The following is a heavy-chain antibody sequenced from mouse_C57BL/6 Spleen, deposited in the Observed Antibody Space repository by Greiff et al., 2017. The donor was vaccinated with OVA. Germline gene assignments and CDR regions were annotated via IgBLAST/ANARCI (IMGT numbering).Heavy chain of an antibody. J-gene: IGHJ2*01. CDR2: ISDGGSYT. V-gene: IGHV5-4*03. Sequence: DVKLVESGGGLVKPGGSLKLSCAASGFTFSSYAMSWVRQTPEKRLEWVATISDGGSYTYYPDNVKGRITITRDNAKNNLYLQMSHLTSEDTAMYCCASEAGTYFDYWGQGTTVTVSS. CDR1: GFTFSSYA. D-gene: IGHD4-1*01. CDR3: ASEAGTYFDY.